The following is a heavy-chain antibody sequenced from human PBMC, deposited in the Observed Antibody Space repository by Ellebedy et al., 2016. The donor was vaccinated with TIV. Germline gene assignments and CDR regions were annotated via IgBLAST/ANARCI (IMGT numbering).Heavy chain of an antibody. V-gene: IGHV4-39*07. CDR3: ARGDHSSGWLLDY. CDR2: IYYSGST. Sequence: SETLSLTXTVSGGSISSSSYYWGWIRQPPGKGLEWIGSIYYSGSTNYNPSLKSRVTISVDTSKNQFSLKLSSVTAADTAVYYCARGDHSSGWLLDYWGQGTLVTVSS. CDR1: GGSISSSSYY. J-gene: IGHJ4*02. D-gene: IGHD6-19*01.